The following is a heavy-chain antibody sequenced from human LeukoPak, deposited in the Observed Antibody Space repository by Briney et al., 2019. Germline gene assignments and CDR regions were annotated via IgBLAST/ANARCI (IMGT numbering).Heavy chain of an antibody. J-gene: IGHJ5*02. D-gene: IGHD3-3*01. CDR2: ISSSSSYI. CDR1: GFTFSSYS. Sequence: GGSLRLSCAASGFTFSSYSMNWVRQAPGKGLEWVSSISSSSSYIYYADSVKGRFTISRDNAKNSLYLQMNSLRAEDTAVYYCARDLSSDFWSGYSLAYNWFDPWGQGTLVTVSS. CDR3: ARDLSSDFWSGYSLAYNWFDP. V-gene: IGHV3-21*01.